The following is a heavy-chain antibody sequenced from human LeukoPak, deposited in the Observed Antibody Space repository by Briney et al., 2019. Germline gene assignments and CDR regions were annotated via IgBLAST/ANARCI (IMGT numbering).Heavy chain of an antibody. CDR3: ARTTYGSPCAFDL. D-gene: IGHD4-17*01. J-gene: IGHJ5*02. Sequence: GGSLRLSCAASGFTFSTYTIHWVRQPPGKGLEWVSSISSSSTYLYYADSVRGRFTIPRDDAKSSLYLQMNSLRAEDTAVYHCARTTYGSPCAFDLWGQGTLVTVSS. CDR1: GFTFSTYT. CDR2: ISSSSTYL. V-gene: IGHV3-21*01.